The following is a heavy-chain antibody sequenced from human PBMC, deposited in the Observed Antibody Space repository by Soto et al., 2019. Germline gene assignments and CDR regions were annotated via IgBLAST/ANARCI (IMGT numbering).Heavy chain of an antibody. D-gene: IGHD3-3*01. CDR1: GGSISSGDYY. Sequence: QVQLQESGPGLVKPSQTLSLTCTVSGGSISSGDYYWSWIRQHPGKGLEWIGYIYYSGSTYYNPSLKRRVTLSVDTPKNQFSLKLSSVTAADTAVYYCARWWSGSRQGFDPWGQGTLVTVSS. CDR3: ARWWSGSRQGFDP. V-gene: IGHV4-31*03. CDR2: IYYSGST. J-gene: IGHJ5*02.